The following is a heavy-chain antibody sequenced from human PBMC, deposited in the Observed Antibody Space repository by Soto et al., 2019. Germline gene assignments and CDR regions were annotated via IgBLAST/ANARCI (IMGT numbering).Heavy chain of an antibody. CDR2: ISSSSSTI. CDR3: ASGRYSYGSAFDY. D-gene: IGHD5-18*01. J-gene: IGHJ4*02. V-gene: IGHV3-48*02. CDR1: GFTFSSYS. Sequence: GGSLRLSCAASGFTFSSYSMNWVRQAPGKGLEWVSYISSSSSTIYYADSVKGRFTISRDNAKNSLYLQMNSLRDEDTAVYYCASGRYSYGSAFDYWGQGTLVTVSS.